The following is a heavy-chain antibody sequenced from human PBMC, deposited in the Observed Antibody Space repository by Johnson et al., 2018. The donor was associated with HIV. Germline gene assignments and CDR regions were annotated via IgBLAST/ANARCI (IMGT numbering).Heavy chain of an antibody. CDR1: GFTFSNYD. CDR3: ARVSDDYGGNPAAWGAFDI. J-gene: IGHJ3*02. CDR2: MGPAGDT. V-gene: IGHV3-13*01. Sequence: VHLVESGGDWVQRGGSLKLSCAASGFTFSNYDIHWVRQATGKGLEWVSTMGPAGDTYYADSVKGRFTISRDNAKHSLFLQMNSLGAEDTALYYCARVSDDYGGNPAAWGAFDIWGQGTMVTVSS. D-gene: IGHD4-23*01.